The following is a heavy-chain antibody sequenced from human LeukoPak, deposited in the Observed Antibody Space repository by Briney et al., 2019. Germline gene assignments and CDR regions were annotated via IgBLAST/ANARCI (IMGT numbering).Heavy chain of an antibody. Sequence: SETLSLTCTVSGGSISSYYWSWIRQPPGKGLEWIGYIYYSGSTNYNPSLKSRVTISVDTSKNQFSMKLSSVTAADTAVYYCARANCGGDCKTGFDPWGQGTLVTVSS. J-gene: IGHJ5*02. CDR2: IYYSGST. CDR1: GGSISSYY. D-gene: IGHD2-21*01. CDR3: ARANCGGDCKTGFDP. V-gene: IGHV4-59*01.